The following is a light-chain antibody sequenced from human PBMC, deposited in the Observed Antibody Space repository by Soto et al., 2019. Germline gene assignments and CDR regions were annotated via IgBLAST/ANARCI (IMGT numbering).Light chain of an antibody. J-gene: IGLJ2*01. CDR2: DVS. Sequence: QSVLTQPASVSGSPGQSITISCTGSSSDVGGYNYVSWYQQYPGKAPKLMIYDVSNRPSGVSNRFSGSKSGNTASLTISGLQAEDEADYSCSSYTSSSTPHVVFGGGTKVTVL. V-gene: IGLV2-14*01. CDR1: SSDVGGYNY. CDR3: SSYTSSSTPHVV.